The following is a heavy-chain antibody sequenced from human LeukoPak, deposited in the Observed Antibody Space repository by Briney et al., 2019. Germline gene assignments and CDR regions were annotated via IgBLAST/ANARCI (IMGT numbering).Heavy chain of an antibody. CDR3: AKDRWNYYGSGSYSNY. Sequence: GGSLRLSCAASGFTFSSYAMSWVRQAPGKGLEWVSAISGSGGSTYYADSVKGRFTISRDNSKNTLYLQMNSLRAEDTAVYYRAKDRWNYYGSGSYSNYWGQGTLVTVSS. J-gene: IGHJ4*02. D-gene: IGHD3-10*01. CDR1: GFTFSSYA. V-gene: IGHV3-23*01. CDR2: ISGSGGST.